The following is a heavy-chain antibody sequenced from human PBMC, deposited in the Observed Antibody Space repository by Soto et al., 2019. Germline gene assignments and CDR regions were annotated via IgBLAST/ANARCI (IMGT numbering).Heavy chain of an antibody. CDR2: INPNSGGT. Sequence: ASVKVSCKASGYTFTGYYMHWVRQAPGQGLEWMGWINPNSGGTNYAQKFQGRVTMTRDTSISTAYMELSRLRSDDTAVYYCARDLFQRYCSSTSCAYDYYCGMDVWGQGTTVTVSS. V-gene: IGHV1-2*02. D-gene: IGHD2-2*01. CDR3: ARDLFQRYCSSTSCAYDYYCGMDV. J-gene: IGHJ6*02. CDR1: GYTFTGYY.